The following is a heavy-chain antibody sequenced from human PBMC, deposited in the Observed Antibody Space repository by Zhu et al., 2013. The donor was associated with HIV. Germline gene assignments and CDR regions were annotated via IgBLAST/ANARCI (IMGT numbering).Heavy chain of an antibody. J-gene: IGHJ4*02. CDR3: ARDSVQRHSSRGPDS. V-gene: IGHV1-18*01. CDR1: GFTTSDFG. D-gene: IGHD6-13*01. Sequence: QMVQSRSEVKKPGASVKVSCRASGFTTSDFGVTWVRQAPGQGLVWMGWISAYSGQTDYAQDFQGRLTMTIKTSTNTAYMELRSLVSDDTAVYYCARDSVQRHSSRGPDSWGRGNPGHRLL. CDR2: ISAYSGQT.